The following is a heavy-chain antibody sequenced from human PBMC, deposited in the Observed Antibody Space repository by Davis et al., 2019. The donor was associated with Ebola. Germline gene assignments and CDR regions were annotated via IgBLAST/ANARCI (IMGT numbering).Heavy chain of an antibody. D-gene: IGHD1-14*01. CDR2: ISGSGGST. J-gene: IGHJ4*02. Sequence: LGGSLRLSCAASGFTFSSYAMSWVRQAPGKGLEWVSAISGSGGSTYYADSVKGRFTISRDNSKTTVFLQMNSLRADDTAVYFCATSPEYDNWGQGTLVTVSS. CDR3: ATSPEYDN. V-gene: IGHV3-23*01. CDR1: GFTFSSYA.